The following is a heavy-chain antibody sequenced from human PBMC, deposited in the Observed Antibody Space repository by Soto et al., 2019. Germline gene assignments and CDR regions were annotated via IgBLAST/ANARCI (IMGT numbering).Heavy chain of an antibody. CDR1: GFTFSSYG. Sequence: QVQLVESGGGVVQPGRSLRLSCAASGFTFSSYGIHWVRQAPGKGLEWVAVISYDGSNKYDADSVKGRFTISRDISKNTVYLQINRLASEDTAVYYCAKVTAPVVSLGDSFDIWGHGTMVTVSS. V-gene: IGHV3-30*18. J-gene: IGHJ3*02. CDR2: ISYDGSNK. D-gene: IGHD2-2*01. CDR3: AKVTAPVVSLGDSFDI.